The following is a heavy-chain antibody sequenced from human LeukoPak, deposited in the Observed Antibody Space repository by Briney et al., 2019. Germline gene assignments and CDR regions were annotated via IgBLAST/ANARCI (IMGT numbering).Heavy chain of an antibody. CDR2: IYTSGST. CDR3: AREPNYCSSTSCYLLNWFDP. D-gene: IGHD2-2*01. V-gene: IGHV4-38-2*02. CDR1: GYSISSGYY. Sequence: PSETLSLTCAVSGYSISSGYYWGWIRQPPGKGLEWIGRIYTSGSTNYNPSLKSRVTISVDTSKNQFSLKLSSVTAADTAVYYCAREPNYCSSTSCYLLNWFDPWGQGTLVTVSS. J-gene: IGHJ5*02.